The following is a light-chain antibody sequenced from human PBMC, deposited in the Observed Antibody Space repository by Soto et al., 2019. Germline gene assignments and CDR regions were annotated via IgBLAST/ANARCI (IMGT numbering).Light chain of an antibody. CDR3: QQYGSSPFT. J-gene: IGKJ3*01. V-gene: IGKV3-20*01. CDR1: QSVSSIY. CDR2: GAS. Sequence: EIVLPQSPGTLYLSPGERAILSCRASQSVSSIYLAWSQQKPGQAPRLLIYGASSRATGIPDRFSGSGSGTDFTLTISKLDPEDVAVYYFQQYGSSPFTFGPGNKVDIK.